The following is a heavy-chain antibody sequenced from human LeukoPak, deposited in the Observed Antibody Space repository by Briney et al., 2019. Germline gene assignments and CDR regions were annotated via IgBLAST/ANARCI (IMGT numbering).Heavy chain of an antibody. CDR1: GGSISSGNYY. CDR2: IHYSGTH. D-gene: IGHD6-19*01. CDR3: ARLYGYSSGWYDYFYY. Sequence: SETLSLTCTGSGGSISSGNYYWAWIRQPPGTGQEWIASIHYSGTHYDNPSLKSRATISVDTSKSHFSLKMSSVTAAHTAVYYCARLYGYSSGWYDYFYYWGQGTLVTV. V-gene: IGHV4-39*01. J-gene: IGHJ4*02.